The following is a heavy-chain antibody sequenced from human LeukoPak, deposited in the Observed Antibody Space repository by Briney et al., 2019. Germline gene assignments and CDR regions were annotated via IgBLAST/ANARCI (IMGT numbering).Heavy chain of an antibody. CDR3: AKTLRNYGSGSYFLDY. V-gene: IGHV3-23*01. Sequence: PGGSLRLSCAASGFTFSSYAMSWVRQAPGKGLEWVSAISGSGGSTYYADSVKGRFTISRDNSKNTPYLQMNSLRAEDTAVYYCAKTLRNYGSGSYFLDYWGQGTLVTVSS. D-gene: IGHD3-10*01. CDR1: GFTFSSYA. CDR2: ISGSGGST. J-gene: IGHJ4*02.